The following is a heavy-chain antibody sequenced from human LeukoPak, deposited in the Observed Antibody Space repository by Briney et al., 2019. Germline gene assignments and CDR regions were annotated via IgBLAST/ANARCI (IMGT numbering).Heavy chain of an antibody. D-gene: IGHD5-18*01. CDR3: ARDTSDTAMGH. CDR2: IIPIFGTA. J-gene: IGHJ4*02. CDR1: GGTFSSYA. Sequence: SVKVSCKXSGGTFSSYAISWVRQAPGQGLEWMGRIIPIFGTANYAQKFQGRVTITTDESTSTAYMELSSLRSEDTAVYYCARDTSDTAMGHWGQGTLVTVSS. V-gene: IGHV1-69*05.